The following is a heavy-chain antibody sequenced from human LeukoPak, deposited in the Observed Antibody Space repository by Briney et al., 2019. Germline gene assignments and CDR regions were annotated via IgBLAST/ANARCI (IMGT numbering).Heavy chain of an antibody. CDR3: ARGAFLDY. CDR1: GFPFSSYW. D-gene: IGHD2/OR15-2a*01. J-gene: IGHJ4*02. CDR2: IKEDGRRK. Sequence: QPGGALQLSWAASGFPFSSYWMSGGRQAPGKGLEGVANIKEDGRRKYNGDSVKGRFTIYRDNSKNALYLQMNSLRAEDTAVYCCARGAFLDYWGQGTLVTVSS. V-gene: IGHV3-7*01.